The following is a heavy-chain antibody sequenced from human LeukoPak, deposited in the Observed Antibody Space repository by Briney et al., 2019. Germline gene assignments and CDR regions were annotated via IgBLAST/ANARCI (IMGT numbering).Heavy chain of an antibody. CDR2: ISAYNGNT. D-gene: IGHD4-17*01. J-gene: IGHJ3*02. Sequence: ASVKVSCKASGYTFPSYGISWVRQAPGQGLEWMGWISAYNGNTNYAQKLQGRVTMTTHTSTSTAYMELRSLRSDDTAVDYCARANGNYVNAFDIWGQGTIVTVSS. CDR1: GYTFPSYG. CDR3: ARANGNYVNAFDI. V-gene: IGHV1-18*01.